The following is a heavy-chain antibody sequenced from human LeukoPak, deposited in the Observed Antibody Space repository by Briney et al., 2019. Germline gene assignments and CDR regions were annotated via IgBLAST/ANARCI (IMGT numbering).Heavy chain of an antibody. CDR3: ARDGVSWGRGYFDY. V-gene: IGHV3-53*01. D-gene: IGHD3-3*01. J-gene: IGHJ4*02. Sequence: GGSLRLSCAASGFTVSGDYMSWVRQAPGKGLEWVSAIYSGGSTYYADSVKGRFTISRDNYKNTLYLQMNSLRAEDTAVYYCARDGVSWGRGYFDYWGQGTLVTVSS. CDR1: GFTVSGDY. CDR2: IYSGGST.